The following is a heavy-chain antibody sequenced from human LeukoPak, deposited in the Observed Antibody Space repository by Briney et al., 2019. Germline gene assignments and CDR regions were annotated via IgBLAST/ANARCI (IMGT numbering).Heavy chain of an antibody. D-gene: IGHD3-3*01. Sequence: GSLRLSCTASGFTFGDYAMSWVRQAPGKGLEWVGFIRSKAYGGTTEYAASVKGRFTISRDDSKSIAYLQMNSLKTEDTAVYYCTRKSTYVFGSVYYTGAFDYGGRGPLVTVSS. CDR1: GFTFGDYA. CDR2: IRSKAYGGTT. CDR3: TRKSTYVFGSVYYTGAFDY. V-gene: IGHV3-49*04. J-gene: IGHJ4*02.